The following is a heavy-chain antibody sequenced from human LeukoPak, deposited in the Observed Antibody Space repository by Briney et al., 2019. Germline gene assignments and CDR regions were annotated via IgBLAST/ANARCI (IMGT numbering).Heavy chain of an antibody. CDR2: IYPGDSDT. CDR3: ARRGVRAAAGTAFDY. Sequence: PGESLKISCKGSGYSSTSYWIGWVRQMPGKGLEWMGIIYPGDSDTRYSPSFQGQVTISADKSISTAYLQWSSLKASDTAMYYCARRGVRAAAGTAFDYWGQGTLVTVSS. CDR1: GYSSTSYW. V-gene: IGHV5-51*01. J-gene: IGHJ4*02. D-gene: IGHD6-13*01.